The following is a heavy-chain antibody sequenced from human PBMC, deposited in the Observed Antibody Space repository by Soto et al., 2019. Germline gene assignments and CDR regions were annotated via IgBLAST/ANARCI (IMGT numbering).Heavy chain of an antibody. CDR1: GYTFTSYG. V-gene: IGHV1-18*01. CDR3: ARDGEMTGTTGYYYYYYMDV. Sequence: ASVKVSCKASGYTFTSYGISWVRQAPGQGLEWMGWISAYNGNTNYAQKLQGRVTMTTDTSTSTAYMELRSLRSDDTAVYYCARDGEMTGTTGYYYYYYMDVWGKGTTVTGLL. J-gene: IGHJ6*03. CDR2: ISAYNGNT. D-gene: IGHD1-7*01.